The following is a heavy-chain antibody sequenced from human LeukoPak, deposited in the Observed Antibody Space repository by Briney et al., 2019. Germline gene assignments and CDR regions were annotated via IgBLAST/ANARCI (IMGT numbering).Heavy chain of an antibody. D-gene: IGHD1-26*01. Sequence: PGGPLRLTCAASGFTFSSAMSWVRPAPGKRLDWVSVISASGDTTYYADSAKGRFTISRDNSKSTLYLQMNSVGAEDTALYYCAKGSSGTYSRIYFDYWGQGTLVTVSS. V-gene: IGHV3-23*01. J-gene: IGHJ4*02. CDR3: AKGSSGTYSRIYFDY. CDR1: GFTFSSA. CDR2: ISASGDTT.